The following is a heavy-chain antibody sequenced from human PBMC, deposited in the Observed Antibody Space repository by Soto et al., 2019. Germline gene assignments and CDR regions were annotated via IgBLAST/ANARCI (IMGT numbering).Heavy chain of an antibody. CDR1: GFTFSSYS. V-gene: IGHV3-21*01. Sequence: PGGSLRLSCAASGFTFSSYSMNWVRQAPGKGLEWVSSISSSSSYIYYADSVKGRFTISRDNAKNSLYLQMNSLRAEDTAVYYCAKLSPSGTVVTPNAFDIWGQGTMVTVSS. J-gene: IGHJ3*02. D-gene: IGHD2-15*01. CDR3: AKLSPSGTVVTPNAFDI. CDR2: ISSSSSYI.